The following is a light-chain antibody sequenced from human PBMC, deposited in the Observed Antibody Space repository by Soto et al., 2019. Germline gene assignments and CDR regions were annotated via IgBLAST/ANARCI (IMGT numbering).Light chain of an antibody. CDR3: CSYVGGFTFVL. J-gene: IGLJ2*01. V-gene: IGLV2-11*01. CDR1: RSDVGGS. CDR2: DVS. Sequence: QSALTQPRSVSGSPGQSVTISCTGTRSDVGGSVSWYQQHAGKAPKLIIYDVSQRPPGVPDRFSGSKSGNTASLTIFWLQAEDEADYHCCSYVGGFTFVLFGGGTKLTV.